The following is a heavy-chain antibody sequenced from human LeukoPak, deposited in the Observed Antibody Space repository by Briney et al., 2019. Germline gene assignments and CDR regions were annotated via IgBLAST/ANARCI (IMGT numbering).Heavy chain of an antibody. V-gene: IGHV4-59*01. CDR2: IYYSGST. Sequence: SETLSLTCTVSGVSISSYYWSWIRQPPGKGLEYVGYIYYSGSTYYNPSLKSRVTISVDTSKNQFSLKLSSVTAADTAVYYCARAGYYYGSGSYYNTPHLDYWGQGTLVTVSS. CDR3: ARAGYYYGSGSYYNTPHLDY. J-gene: IGHJ4*02. D-gene: IGHD3-10*01. CDR1: GVSISSYY.